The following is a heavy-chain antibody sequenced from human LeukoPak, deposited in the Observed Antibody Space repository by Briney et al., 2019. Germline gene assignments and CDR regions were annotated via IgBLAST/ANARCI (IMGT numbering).Heavy chain of an antibody. CDR2: IFRTGST. J-gene: IGHJ5*01. V-gene: IGHV4-39*02. CDR3: ARRVGFYGSGSLNYFDP. CDR1: GVSIGTSSYY. Sequence: SETLSLTCTVSGVSIGTSSYYWGWIRQPPGKGLEWIGSIFRTGSTYYSASLKSRLSISVDTSKNHIVLKLTSVTAADTAVYFCARRVGFYGSGSLNYFDPWGQGILVSVSS. D-gene: IGHD3-10*01.